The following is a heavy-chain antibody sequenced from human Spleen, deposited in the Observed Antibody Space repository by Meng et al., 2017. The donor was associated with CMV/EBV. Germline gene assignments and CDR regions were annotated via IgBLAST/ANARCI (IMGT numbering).Heavy chain of an antibody. Sequence: GESLKISCNGSGFTFSTFEIAWVRQMPGKGLEWMGLIYPGGSKTRYNPSFEGQVTISADWSASIAYLQWTSLKASDTAIYYCARHGRPCNTHKGNWFDPWGQGTLVTVSS. V-gene: IGHV5-51*01. CDR2: IYPGGSKT. D-gene: IGHD2/OR15-2a*01. CDR3: ARHGRPCNTHKGNWFDP. CDR1: GFTFSTFE. J-gene: IGHJ5*02.